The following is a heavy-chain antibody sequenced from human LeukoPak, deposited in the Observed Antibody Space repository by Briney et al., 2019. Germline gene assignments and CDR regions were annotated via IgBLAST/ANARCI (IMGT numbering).Heavy chain of an antibody. Sequence: ASVKVSCKVSGYTLTELSMHWARQAPGKGLEWMGGFDPEDGETIYAQKFQGRVTMTEDTSTDTAYMELSSLRSEDTVVYYCATGGYDILTGPIDYWGQGTLVTVSS. CDR3: ATGGYDILTGPIDY. V-gene: IGHV1-24*01. CDR1: GYTLTELS. D-gene: IGHD3-9*01. CDR2: FDPEDGET. J-gene: IGHJ4*02.